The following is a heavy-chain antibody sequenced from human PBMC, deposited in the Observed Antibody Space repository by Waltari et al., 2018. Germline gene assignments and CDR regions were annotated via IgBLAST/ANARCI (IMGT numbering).Heavy chain of an antibody. CDR2: IPHDGNNN. D-gene: IGHD4-17*01. V-gene: IGHV3-33*05. CDR1: GFTFSRSA. J-gene: IGHJ3*02. Sequence: QVHLVESGVGVVLPGGSLRLSCAASGFTFSRSAMHWTRQVPGKGCEWMAVIPHDGNNNDFADSLRCRFTISKDNSKDTMFLQMNSREVADTAVYYCARGLNKVDGGAFDIWGQGTKVTVSS. CDR3: ARGLNKVDGGAFDI.